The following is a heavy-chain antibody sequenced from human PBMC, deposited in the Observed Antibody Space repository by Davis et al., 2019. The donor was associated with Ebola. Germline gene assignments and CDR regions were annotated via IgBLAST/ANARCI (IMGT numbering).Heavy chain of an antibody. J-gene: IGHJ6*02. V-gene: IGHV6-1*01. CDR2: TYYRSKWNN. CDR1: GDSVSSNGAA. Sequence: SETLSLTCAISGDSVSSNGAAWIWIRQSPSRGLEWLGRTYYRSKWNNDYAVSVKSRIIIKSDTSKNQFSLQLNSVTPEDTAVYYCARAPRYYYYGMDVWGQGTTVTVSS. CDR3: ARAPRYYYYGMDV.